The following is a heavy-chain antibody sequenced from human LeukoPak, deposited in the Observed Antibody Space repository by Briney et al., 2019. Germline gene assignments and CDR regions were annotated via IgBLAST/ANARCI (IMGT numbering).Heavy chain of an antibody. Sequence: GGSLRLSCAAFGFTFSSYWRHWGRQAPGKGVVWVSRINSDGSSTNYADSVKGRFTISRDNSKNTVDVQMNSLRAEATAVYYCAKDPRRMARLITFGGGSPYYFDYWGQGTLVTVSS. D-gene: IGHD3-16*01. V-gene: IGHV3-74*01. CDR3: AKDPRRMARLITFGGGSPYYFDY. CDR1: GFTFSSYW. J-gene: IGHJ4*02. CDR2: INSDGSST.